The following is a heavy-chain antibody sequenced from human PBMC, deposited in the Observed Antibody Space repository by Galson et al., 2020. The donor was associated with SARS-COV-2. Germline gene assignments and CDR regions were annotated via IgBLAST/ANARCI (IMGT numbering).Heavy chain of an antibody. D-gene: IGHD4-4*01. CDR3: VRDLSTVQYYPPGY. CDR2: ISSDGNSK. CDR1: GFTFSTYA. J-gene: IGHJ4*02. Sequence: GESLKISCAASGFTFSTYAMHWVRQAPGKGLEWVALISSDGNSKFYADSVKGRFTISRDNSKNTLYLQMNSLRAEDTAVNYCVRDLSTVQYYPPGYLGQGTPVTLSS. V-gene: IGHV3-30*01.